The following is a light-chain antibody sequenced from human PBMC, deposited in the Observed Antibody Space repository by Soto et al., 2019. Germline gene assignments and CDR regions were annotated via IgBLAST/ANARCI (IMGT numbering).Light chain of an antibody. J-gene: IGKJ5*01. V-gene: IGKV3-20*01. Sequence: VWAHDTASLCVSPEERVTVSCRASQSVSFNYFAWFQQKPGQPPRLLIHGASSRATGIPDGFSGSGSGTDFALTISGLEPEDFAVYYGQQYARSITFGQGTLLAI. CDR2: GAS. CDR1: QSVSFNY. CDR3: QQYARSIT.